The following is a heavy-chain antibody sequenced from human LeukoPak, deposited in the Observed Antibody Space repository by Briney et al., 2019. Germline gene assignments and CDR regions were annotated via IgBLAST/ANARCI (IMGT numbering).Heavy chain of an antibody. CDR2: INPSGGST. D-gene: IGHD2-2*01. CDR1: GYTFTSYY. J-gene: IGHJ4*02. CDR3: ASSLGYCSSTSCPPFDY. Sequence: ASVKVSCKASGYTFTSYYMHWVRRAPGQGLEWMGIINPSGGSTSYAQKFQGRVTMTRDTSTSTVYMELSSLRSEDTAVYYCASSLGYCSSTSCPPFDYWGQGTLVTVSS. V-gene: IGHV1-46*03.